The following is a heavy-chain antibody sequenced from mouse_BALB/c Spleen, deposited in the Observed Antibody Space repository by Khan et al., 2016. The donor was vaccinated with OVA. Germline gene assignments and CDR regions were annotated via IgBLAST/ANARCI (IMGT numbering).Heavy chain of an antibody. V-gene: IGHV14-3*02. CDR3: AGINA. J-gene: IGHJ2*01. CDR1: GFNIKDYY. Sequence: EVQLQESGAELVKPGASVKLSCTASGFNIKDYYMHWVKQRPEQGLEWIGRIDPANGNTKYDPNFQGQATITADTSSNTDYLQLSSLTSEDTAVYYCAGINAWGQGTTLTVSS. CDR2: IDPANGNT.